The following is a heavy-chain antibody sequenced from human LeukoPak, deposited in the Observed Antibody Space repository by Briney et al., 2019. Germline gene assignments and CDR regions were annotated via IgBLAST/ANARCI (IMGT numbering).Heavy chain of an antibody. D-gene: IGHD3-22*01. CDR2: INPNSGGT. V-gene: IGHV1-2*06. J-gene: IGHJ6*03. CDR3: ARDRGYSTPPYYYYYMDV. CDR1: GYTFTGYY. Sequence: ASVKVSCXASGYTFTGYYMHWVRQAPGQGLEWMGRINPNSGGTNYAQKFQGRVTMTRDTSISTAYMELSRLRSDDTAVYYCARDRGYSTPPYYYYYMDVWGKGTTVTVSS.